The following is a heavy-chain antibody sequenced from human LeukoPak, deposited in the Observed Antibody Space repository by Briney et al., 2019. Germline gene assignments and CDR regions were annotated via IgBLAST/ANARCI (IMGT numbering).Heavy chain of an antibody. D-gene: IGHD5-24*01. CDR3: ARRRDGYLFDN. CDR2: IHYTGST. CDR1: GGSINSNDYY. V-gene: IGHV4-39*07. Sequence: SETLSLTCTVSGGSINSNDYYWGWIRQPPGKGLEWIGSIHYTGSTYYNPSLKSRVTISVDTSKNQFSLKLSSVTAADTAVYYCARRRDGYLFDNWGQGTLVSVSS. J-gene: IGHJ4*02.